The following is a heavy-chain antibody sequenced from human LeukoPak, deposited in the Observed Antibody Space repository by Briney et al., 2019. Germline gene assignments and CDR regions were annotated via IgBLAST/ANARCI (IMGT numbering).Heavy chain of an antibody. D-gene: IGHD1-7*01. J-gene: IGHJ4*02. CDR2: ISGSGGST. CDR1: GFTFSSYA. V-gene: IGHV3-23*01. CDR3: AKEGRGDWNYGNDYFDY. Sequence: GGSLRLSCAASGFTFSSYAMSWVRQAPGKGLEWVSAISGSGGSTYYADSVKGRFTISRDNSKNTLYLQMNSLRAEDTAVYYCAKEGRGDWNYGNDYFDYRGQGTLVTVSS.